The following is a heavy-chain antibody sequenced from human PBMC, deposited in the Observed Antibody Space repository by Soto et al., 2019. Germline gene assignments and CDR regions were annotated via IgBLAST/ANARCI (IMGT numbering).Heavy chain of an antibody. CDR2: IYYSGST. D-gene: IGHD2-15*01. CDR3: AGQYCSGGSCYSDYYHGMDV. CDR1: GGSISSGGYY. J-gene: IGHJ6*02. Sequence: SETLSLTCTVSGGSISSGGYYWSWIRQHPGKGLEWIGYIYYSGSTYYNPSLKSRVTISVDTSKNQFSLKLSSVTAADTAVYYCAGQYCSGGSCYSDYYHGMDVWGQGTTVTVSS. V-gene: IGHV4-31*03.